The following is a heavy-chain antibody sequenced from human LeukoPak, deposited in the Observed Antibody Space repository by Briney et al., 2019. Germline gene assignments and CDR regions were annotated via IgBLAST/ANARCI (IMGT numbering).Heavy chain of an antibody. J-gene: IGHJ4*02. CDR1: GGSISSGGYY. CDR2: IYHSGST. D-gene: IGHD2-15*01. CDR3: ARDTADIVVVVATL. Sequence: SETLSLTCTVSGGSISSGGYYWSWIRQPPGKGLEWIGYIYHSGSTYYNPSLKSRVIISVDTSKNQFSLKLGSVTAADTAVYYCARDTADIVVVVATLWGQGTLVTVYS. V-gene: IGHV4-30-2*05.